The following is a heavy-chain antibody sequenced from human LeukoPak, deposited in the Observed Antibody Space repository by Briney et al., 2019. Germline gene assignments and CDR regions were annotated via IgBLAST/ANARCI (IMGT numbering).Heavy chain of an antibody. V-gene: IGHV1-18*01. CDR1: GYTFTTYG. J-gene: IGHJ4*02. Sequence: ASVKVSCKTSGYTFTTYGISWVRQAPRQGLEWLGWISPYNGNTNYAQKVQDRVTMTTDTSTSTVYMDLRSLRSDDTAVYFCARDVPYYYDRSTTYYFDCWGQGTLVTVSS. D-gene: IGHD3-22*01. CDR2: ISPYNGNT. CDR3: ARDVPYYYDRSTTYYFDC.